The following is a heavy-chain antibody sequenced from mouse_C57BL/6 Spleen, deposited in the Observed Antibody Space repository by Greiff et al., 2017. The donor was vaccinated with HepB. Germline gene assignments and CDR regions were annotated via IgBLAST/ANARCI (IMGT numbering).Heavy chain of an antibody. CDR2: ISDGGSYT. D-gene: IGHD1-1*01. V-gene: IGHV5-4*01. CDR3: ARDLGYYGSSPAWFAY. J-gene: IGHJ3*01. CDR1: GFTFSSYA. Sequence: EVKVVESGGGLVKPGGSLKLSCAASGFTFSSYAMSWVRQTPEKRLEWVATISDGGSYTYYPDNVKGRFTISRDNAKNNLYLQMSHLKSEDTAMYYCARDLGYYGSSPAWFAYWGQGTLVTVSA.